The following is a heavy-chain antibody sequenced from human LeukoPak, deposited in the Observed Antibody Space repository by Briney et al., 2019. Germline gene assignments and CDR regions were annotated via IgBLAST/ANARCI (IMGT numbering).Heavy chain of an antibody. D-gene: IGHD3-16*01. CDR1: GGSISSGSYY. V-gene: IGHV4-61*02. J-gene: IGHJ6*03. CDR3: ARDWGTSPYYYYMDV. Sequence: PSQTLSLTCTVSGGSISSGSYYWSWIRQPAGKGLEWIGRIYTSGSTNYNPSLKSRVTISVDTSKNQFSLKLSSVTAADTAVYYCARDWGTSPYYYYMDVWGKGTTVTVSS. CDR2: IYTSGST.